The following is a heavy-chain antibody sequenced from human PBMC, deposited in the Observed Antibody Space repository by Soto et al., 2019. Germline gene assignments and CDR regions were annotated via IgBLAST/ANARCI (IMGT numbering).Heavy chain of an antibody. V-gene: IGHV3-23*01. CDR2: ISGSGGST. D-gene: IGHD6-19*01. Sequence: PGGSLRLSCAASGFTFSSYAMSWVRQAPGKGLEWVSAISGSGGSTYYADSVKGRFTISRDNSKNTLYLQMNSLRAEDTAVYYCAKSSGWSLMREEMTGFDYWGQGTLVTVSS. J-gene: IGHJ4*02. CDR1: GFTFSSYA. CDR3: AKSSGWSLMREEMTGFDY.